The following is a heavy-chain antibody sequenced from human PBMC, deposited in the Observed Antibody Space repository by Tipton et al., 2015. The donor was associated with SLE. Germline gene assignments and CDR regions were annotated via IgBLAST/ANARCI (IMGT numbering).Heavy chain of an antibody. V-gene: IGHV1-69*18. CDR3: ARVSGGGSGRFYYYYGMDV. CDR1: GGTFSSYA. CDR2: IIPIFAAA. D-gene: IGHD3-16*01. Sequence: QLVQSGAEVKKPGSSVKVSCKASGGTFSSYAISWVRQAPGQGLEWMGKIIPIFAAANYAHKFQGRVTITTDESTSTAYMQLSSLRAEDTAVYYCARVSGGGSGRFYYYYGMDVWGQGTTVTVSS. J-gene: IGHJ6*02.